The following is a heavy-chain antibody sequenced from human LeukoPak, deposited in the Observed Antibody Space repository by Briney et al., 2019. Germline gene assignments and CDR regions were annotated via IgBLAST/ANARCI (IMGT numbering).Heavy chain of an antibody. D-gene: IGHD2-8*02. Sequence: ASVKVSCKASGGTFSSYPIGWVRQAPGQGLEWMGWISPYNANTKYAQKFQGRDTMTTDTSTSTAYMELRSLRSDDTAMYYCSREGEGEDGTGHHNWYFDLWGRGTLVTVSS. V-gene: IGHV1-18*01. J-gene: IGHJ2*01. CDR1: GGTFSSYP. CDR2: ISPYNANT. CDR3: SREGEGEDGTGHHNWYFDL.